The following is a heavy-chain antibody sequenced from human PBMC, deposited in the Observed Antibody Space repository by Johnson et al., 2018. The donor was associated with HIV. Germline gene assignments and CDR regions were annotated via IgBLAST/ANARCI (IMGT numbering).Heavy chain of an antibody. CDR2: VYSGGST. CDR1: GSTFSSYG. V-gene: IGHV3-13*01. Sequence: VQLVEFGGGVVQPGRSLRLSCAASGSTFSSYGMHWVRQAPGKGLEWVSTVYSGGSTYYPGSVKGRFTISRENAKNSLYLQMNSLRAGDTAVYYCARGLSSGYSGYAFDSWGQGTMVTVSS. J-gene: IGHJ3*02. CDR3: ARGLSSGYSGYAFDS. D-gene: IGHD3-22*01.